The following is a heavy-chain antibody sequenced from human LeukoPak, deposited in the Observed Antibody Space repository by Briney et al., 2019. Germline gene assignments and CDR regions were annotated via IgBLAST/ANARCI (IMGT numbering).Heavy chain of an antibody. Sequence: PSETLSLTCAVSGGSISSGGYSWSWIRQPPGKGLEWIGYIYHSGSTYYNPSLKSRVTISVDTSKNQFSLKLSSVTAADTAVYYCARPPLDDSSGYFSDAFDIWGQGTMVTVSS. D-gene: IGHD3-22*01. CDR1: GGSISSGGYS. J-gene: IGHJ3*02. V-gene: IGHV4-30-2*03. CDR3: ARPPLDDSSGYFSDAFDI. CDR2: IYHSGST.